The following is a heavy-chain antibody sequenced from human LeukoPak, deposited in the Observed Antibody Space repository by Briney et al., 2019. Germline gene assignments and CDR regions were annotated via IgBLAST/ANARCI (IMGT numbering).Heavy chain of an antibody. D-gene: IGHD1-1*01. CDR1: GDSISSSGYY. J-gene: IGHJ4*02. CDR3: ARHPYNWNDFHPLHFDY. CDR2: MYYSGST. V-gene: IGHV4-39*01. Sequence: SETLSLTCTVSGDSISSSGYYWGWIRQPPGKGLDRIGSMYYSGSTYYNPSLKSRVTISVDTSKNQFSLKLSSVTAADTAVYYCARHPYNWNDFHPLHFDYWGQGTLVTVSS.